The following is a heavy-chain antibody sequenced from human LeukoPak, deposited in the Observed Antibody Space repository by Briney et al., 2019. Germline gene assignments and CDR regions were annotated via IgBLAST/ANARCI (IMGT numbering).Heavy chain of an antibody. CDR1: GYTFSNYG. CDR3: ARDRLYNYRDYGMDV. V-gene: IGHV1-18*01. CDR2: ISAYNGNT. D-gene: IGHD5-24*01. Sequence: ASVPLSYKASGYTFSNYGIGWVRQAPGQGLEWMGWISAYNGNTNYAQKLQGRVTMTTDTSTSTAYMELRSLRSDDTAVYYCARDRLYNYRDYGMDVWGQGRTVTVSS. J-gene: IGHJ6*01.